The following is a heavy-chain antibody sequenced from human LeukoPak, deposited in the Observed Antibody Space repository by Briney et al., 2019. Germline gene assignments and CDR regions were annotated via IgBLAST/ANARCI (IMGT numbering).Heavy chain of an antibody. CDR3: ARDFGGYCSSSSCYLGYLDY. CDR2: IISSSSYI. J-gene: IGHJ4*02. V-gene: IGHV3-21*03. CDR1: GFTFSSYT. D-gene: IGHD2-2*01. Sequence: GGSLRLSCAASGFTFSSYTMNWVRQAPGKGLEWVSSIISSSSYIYYADSVKGRFTISRDNAKNSLYLQMNSLRAEDTAVYYCARDFGGYCSSSSCYLGYLDYWGQGTLVTVSS.